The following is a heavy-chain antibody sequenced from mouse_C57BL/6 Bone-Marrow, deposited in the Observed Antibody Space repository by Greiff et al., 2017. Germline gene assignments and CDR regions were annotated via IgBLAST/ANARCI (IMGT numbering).Heavy chain of an antibody. V-gene: IGHV8-8*01. J-gene: IGHJ3*01. CDR1: GFSLSTFGMG. D-gene: IGHD2-10*01. CDR3: ARIPYYVNHRFAY. CDR2: IWWDDDK. Sequence: QVTLKESGPGILQPSQTLSLTCSFSGFSLSTFGMGVGWIRQPSGKGLVWLAHIWWDDDKYYNPALKSRLTISKDTSKNQIFLKIANVDTADTATYYCARIPYYVNHRFAYWGQGTLVTVSA.